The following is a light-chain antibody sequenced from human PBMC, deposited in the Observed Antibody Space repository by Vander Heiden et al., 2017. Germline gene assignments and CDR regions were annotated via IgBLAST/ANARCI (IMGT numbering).Light chain of an antibody. Sequence: EIVLTQSPGTLSLSPGERATLSCRASQSVSSSYLAWYQQKPGQAPRLLIYGASSRATGIPDRFSGSGSGTDFTLTISRLDPEDFAVYYCQQEGSSPRTFGQGTKLEI. V-gene: IGKV3-20*01. CDR2: GAS. CDR3: QQEGSSPRT. CDR1: QSVSSSY. J-gene: IGKJ2*01.